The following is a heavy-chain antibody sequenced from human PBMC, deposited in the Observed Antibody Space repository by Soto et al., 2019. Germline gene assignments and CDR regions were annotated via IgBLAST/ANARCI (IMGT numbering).Heavy chain of an antibody. CDR3: AKTQLSTWTYFDY. V-gene: IGHV3-33*06. CDR1: GFTFSSYG. J-gene: IGHJ4*02. Sequence: QPGGSLRLSCAASGFTFSSYGMHWVRQAPGKGLEWVAVIWYDGSNKYYADSVKGRFTISRDNSKNTLYLQMNSLRAEDTAVYYCAKTQLSTWTYFDYWGQGTLVTVSS. D-gene: IGHD5-18*01. CDR2: IWYDGSNK.